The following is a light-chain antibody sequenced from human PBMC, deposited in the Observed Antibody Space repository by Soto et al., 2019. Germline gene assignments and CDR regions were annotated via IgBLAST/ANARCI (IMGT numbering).Light chain of an antibody. CDR2: GAS. CDR1: QSVSSSY. J-gene: IGKJ2*01. Sequence: EIVLTQSPGTLSLSPGERATLTCRASQSVSSSYLAWYQQKPGQAPRLPIYGASSRATGIPDRFIGSGSGTEFTLTIGSLQSEDFAVYYCQQYNNWPGTFGQGTKVDIK. CDR3: QQYNNWPGT. V-gene: IGKV3-20*01.